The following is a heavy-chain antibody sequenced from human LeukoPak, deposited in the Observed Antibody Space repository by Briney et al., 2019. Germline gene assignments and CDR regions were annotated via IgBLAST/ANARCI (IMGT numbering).Heavy chain of an antibody. V-gene: IGHV3-30*02. CDR3: AKARYDGEVMIAATDY. D-gene: IGHD2-15*01. CDR2: ISYDGSNK. Sequence: GGSLRLSCAASAFTFSTYGMHWVRQAPGRGLEWVAFISYDGSNKYYADSVKGRFTISRDNSKNTLYLQMNNLRADDTAVYYCAKARYDGEVMIAATDYWGQGTLVTVSS. CDR1: AFTFSTYG. J-gene: IGHJ4*02.